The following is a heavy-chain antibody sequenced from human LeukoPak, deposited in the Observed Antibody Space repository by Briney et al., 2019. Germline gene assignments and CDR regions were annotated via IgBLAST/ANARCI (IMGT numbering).Heavy chain of an antibody. D-gene: IGHD4-17*01. J-gene: IGHJ1*01. Sequence: PGGSLRLSCAASGFTFSSYSMNWVRQAPGKGLEWVSSISSSSSYIYYADSVKGRFTISRDNAKNSLYLQMNSLRAEDTAVYYCARDPNGNYVGAFDFQRWGQGTLVTVSS. V-gene: IGHV3-21*04. CDR2: ISSSSSYI. CDR1: GFTFSSYS. CDR3: ARDPNGNYVGAFDFQR.